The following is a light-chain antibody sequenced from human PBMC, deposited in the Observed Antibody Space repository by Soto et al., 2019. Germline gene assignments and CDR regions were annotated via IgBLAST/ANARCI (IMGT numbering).Light chain of an antibody. V-gene: IGLV2-18*02. J-gene: IGLJ3*02. CDR3: TSYTNNRTWV. CDR1: SSDVGNYNR. Sequence: QSALTQPPSVSGSPGQSVTISCTGTSSDVGNYNRVSWYQQPPGTAPKLMIYEVTNRPSGVPNRVSASKSGNTASLTISGLQSEYEADYYCTSYTNNRTWVFGGGTKLTVL. CDR2: EVT.